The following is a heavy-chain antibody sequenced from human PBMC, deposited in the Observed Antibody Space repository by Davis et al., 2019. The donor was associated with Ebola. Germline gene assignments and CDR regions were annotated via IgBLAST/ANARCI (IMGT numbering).Heavy chain of an antibody. D-gene: IGHD3-16*02. Sequence: PSETLSLTCTVSGGSISSYYWSWIRQHPGKGLEWIGYIYYSGSTYYNPSLKSRVTISVDTSKNQFSLKLSSVTAADTAVYYCARAKVDYDYVWGSYRPLYYFDYWGQGTLVTVSS. J-gene: IGHJ4*02. V-gene: IGHV4-59*06. CDR3: ARAKVDYDYVWGSYRPLYYFDY. CDR2: IYYSGST. CDR1: GGSISSYY.